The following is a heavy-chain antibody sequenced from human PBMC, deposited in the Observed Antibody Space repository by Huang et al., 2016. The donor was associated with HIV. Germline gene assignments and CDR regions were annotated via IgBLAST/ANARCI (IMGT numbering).Heavy chain of an antibody. Sequence: QVQLVESGGGLVKPGGSLRLSCAASGFTFSDYYMSWIRQTPGKGLDGISYIRSSDNSIYYADSVNGRFTISRDDAKNSLYLQMNSLRADDTAVYYCARRSAFYRLDYWGQGTLVTVSS. CDR3: ARRSAFYRLDY. V-gene: IGHV3-11*01. CDR1: GFTFSDYY. D-gene: IGHD3-10*01. CDR2: IRSSDNSI. J-gene: IGHJ4*02.